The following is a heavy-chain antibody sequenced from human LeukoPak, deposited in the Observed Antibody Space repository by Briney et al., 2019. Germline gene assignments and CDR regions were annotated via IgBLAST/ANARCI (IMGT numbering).Heavy chain of an antibody. Sequence: AASVKLSCKASVGTFSSYAIRWVRQAPGQGLEWMGRIIPILGIANYAQKFQGRVTITADKSTSTAYMELSSLRSEDTAVYYCARDTTYHYDSSGYERYYFDYWGQGTLVTVSS. CDR3: ARDTTYHYDSSGYERYYFDY. J-gene: IGHJ4*02. CDR1: VGTFSSYA. D-gene: IGHD3-22*01. V-gene: IGHV1-69*04. CDR2: IIPILGIA.